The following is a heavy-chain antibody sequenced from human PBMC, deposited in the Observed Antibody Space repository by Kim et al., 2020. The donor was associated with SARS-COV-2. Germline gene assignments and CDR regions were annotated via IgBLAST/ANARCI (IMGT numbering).Heavy chain of an antibody. J-gene: IGHJ6*02. CDR1: GGTFSSYA. CDR2: IIPILGIA. CDR3: ARDIVVVVAAGGMDV. V-gene: IGHV1-69*04. Sequence: SVKVSCKASGGTFSSYAISWVRQAPGQGLEWMGRIIPILGIANYAQKFQGRVTITADKSTSTAYMELSSLRSEDTAVYYCARDIVVVVAAGGMDVWGQGTTVTVSS. D-gene: IGHD2-15*01.